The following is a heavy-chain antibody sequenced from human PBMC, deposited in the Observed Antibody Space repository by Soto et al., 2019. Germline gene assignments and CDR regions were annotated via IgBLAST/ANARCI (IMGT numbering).Heavy chain of an antibody. CDR3: AKARECEHNNGGPLGS. CDR2: ISDDGSNK. V-gene: IGHV3-30*18. D-gene: IGHD3-10*01. Sequence: GGSLRLSCAASGFRFSGSGMHWVRQAPGTGLEWLAAISDDGSNKYYGDYVKGRFTISRDNSKTTLYLQNNSLRAEDTAVYYCAKARECEHNNGGPLGSWGQGTQVTVSS. CDR1: GFRFSGSG. J-gene: IGHJ5*02.